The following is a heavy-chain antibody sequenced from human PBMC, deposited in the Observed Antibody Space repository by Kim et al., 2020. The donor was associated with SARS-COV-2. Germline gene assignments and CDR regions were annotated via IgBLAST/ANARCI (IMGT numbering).Heavy chain of an antibody. V-gene: IGHV4-31*03. CDR2: IYYSGST. Sequence: SETLSLTCTVSGGSISSGGYYWSWIRQHPGKGLEWIGYIYYSGSTYYNPSLKSRVTISVDTSKNQFSLKLSSVTAADTAVYYCARMGDGIAAAGVDYWGQGTLVTVSS. CDR3: ARMGDGIAAAGVDY. D-gene: IGHD6-13*01. CDR1: GGSISSGGYY. J-gene: IGHJ4*02.